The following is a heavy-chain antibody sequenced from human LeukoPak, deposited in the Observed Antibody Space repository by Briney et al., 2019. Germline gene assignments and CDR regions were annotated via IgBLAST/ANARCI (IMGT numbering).Heavy chain of an antibody. Sequence: GASVKVSCKASGGTFSSYTISWVRQAPGQGLEWMGRIIPILGIANYARKFQGRVTITADKSTSTAYMELSSLRSEDTAVYYCARSLRRHCSSTSCYYFDYWGQGTLVTVSS. CDR3: ARSLRRHCSSTSCYYFDY. V-gene: IGHV1-69*02. CDR1: GGTFSSYT. J-gene: IGHJ4*02. D-gene: IGHD2-2*01. CDR2: IIPILGIA.